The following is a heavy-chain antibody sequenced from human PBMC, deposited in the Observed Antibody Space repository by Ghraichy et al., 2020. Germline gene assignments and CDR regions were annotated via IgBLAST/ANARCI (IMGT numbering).Heavy chain of an antibody. D-gene: IGHD1-26*01. J-gene: IGHJ4*02. CDR1: GFTFRNAW. CDR3: VTGIVGATADYFDN. Sequence: GGSLRLSCAASGFTFRNAWMSWVRQAPGKGLEWVGRIKSKSDGGRTDYAAPAKGRFSISRDDSKSTLYLQMNSLKTEDTAVYYCVTGIVGATADYFDNWGQGTLVTVPS. CDR2: IKSKSDGGRT. V-gene: IGHV3-15*01.